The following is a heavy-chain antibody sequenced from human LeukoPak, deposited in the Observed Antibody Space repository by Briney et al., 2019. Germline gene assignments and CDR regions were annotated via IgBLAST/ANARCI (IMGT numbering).Heavy chain of an antibody. CDR3: ARDAYCSSTSCYEIDY. V-gene: IGHV3-33*01. D-gene: IGHD2-2*01. CDR1: GFPFSSYV. J-gene: IGHJ4*02. CDR2: IWYDGSNK. Sequence: GGSLRLSCAASGFPFSSYVMHWVRQAPGKGLEWVAVIWYDGSNKYYADSVKGRFTISRDNSKNTLYLQMNSLRAEDTAVYYCARDAYCSSTSCYEIDYWGQGTLVTVSS.